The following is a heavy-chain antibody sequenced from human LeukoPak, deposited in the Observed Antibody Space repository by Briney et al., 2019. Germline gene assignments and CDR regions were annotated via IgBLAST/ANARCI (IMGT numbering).Heavy chain of an antibody. V-gene: IGHV4-59*08. CDR2: MHHGGSA. CDR3: ARRTTYVGWLPSESPSCFDY. J-gene: IGHJ4*02. Sequence: SETLSLTCTVSGGSISDHFWSWVRQSPGKGLEWIGFMHHGGSANSNPSLKSRVTISMDTSKNQFSLKLTSVTAADTAVFYCARRTTYVGWLPSESPSCFDYWGQGTLVTVSS. D-gene: IGHD5-12*01. CDR1: GGSISDHF.